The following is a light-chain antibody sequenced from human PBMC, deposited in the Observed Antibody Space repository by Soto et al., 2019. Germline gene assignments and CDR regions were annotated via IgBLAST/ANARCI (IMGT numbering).Light chain of an antibody. CDR3: SSYTSSSTRV. Sequence: QSALTQPASVSGSPGQSITISCTGTSSDVGGYNYVSWHQRHPGKAPKLMIYDVSNRPSGVSNRFSGSKSGNTASLTISGLQAEDEADYYCSSYTSSSTRVFGTGTKLTVL. V-gene: IGLV2-14*01. J-gene: IGLJ1*01. CDR1: SSDVGGYNY. CDR2: DVS.